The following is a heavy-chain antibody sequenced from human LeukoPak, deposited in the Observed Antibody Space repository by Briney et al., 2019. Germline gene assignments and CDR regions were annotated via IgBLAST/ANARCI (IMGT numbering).Heavy chain of an antibody. V-gene: IGHV4-34*01. D-gene: IGHD2-2*01. Sequence: SETLSLTCAVYGGSFSGYYWSWIRQPPGKGLEWIGEINHSGSTNYNPSLKSRVTISVDTSKNQFSLKLSSVTAADTAVYYCARRYQLPPYYYYGMDVCGKGTTVTVSS. CDR2: INHSGST. CDR3: ARRYQLPPYYYYGMDV. CDR1: GGSFSGYY. J-gene: IGHJ6*04.